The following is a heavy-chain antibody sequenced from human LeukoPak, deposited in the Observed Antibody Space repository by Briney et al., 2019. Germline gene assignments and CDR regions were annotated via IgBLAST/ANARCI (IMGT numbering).Heavy chain of an antibody. CDR2: INTDESST. CDR1: GFTFSSYW. D-gene: IGHD3-3*01. V-gene: IGHV3-74*01. CDR3: ARDLHDFWSGYSSKPFDY. J-gene: IGHJ4*02. Sequence: GGSLRLSCAASGFTFSSYWMHWVRQAPGKGLVWVSRINTDESSTTYADSVKGRFTISRDNAKNTLYLQMNSLRAEDTAVYYCARDLHDFWSGYSSKPFDYWGQGTLVTVSS.